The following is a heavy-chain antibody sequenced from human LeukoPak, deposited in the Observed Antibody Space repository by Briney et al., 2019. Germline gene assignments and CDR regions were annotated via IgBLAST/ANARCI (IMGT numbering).Heavy chain of an antibody. J-gene: IGHJ4*02. D-gene: IGHD6-13*01. CDR3: AKDRSDSSRWYAGSH. V-gene: IGHV3-23*01. CDR1: GFTFSSYA. CDR2: ISGSGGGT. Sequence: GGSLRLSCVASGFTFSSYAMSWVRQAPGKGLEWVSAISGSGGGTYYADSVKGRLTISRDNSKNTLYLQMNSLRAEDTAVYYCAKDRSDSSRWYAGSHWGRGTLVTVSS.